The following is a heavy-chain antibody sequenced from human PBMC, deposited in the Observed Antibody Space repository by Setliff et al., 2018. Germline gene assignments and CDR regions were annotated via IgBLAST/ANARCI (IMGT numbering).Heavy chain of an antibody. V-gene: IGHV3-48*03. J-gene: IGHJ3*02. CDR2: ISTSGSTI. D-gene: IGHD3-9*01. CDR3: ARDSVLRYFDWLLYTPDAFDI. Sequence: GGSLRLSCAVSGFTFSDYEMNWVRQAPGKGLEWVSYISTSGSTIYYAVSVKGRFTISRDNAKNSLYLQMNSLRAEDTAVYYCARDSVLRYFDWLLYTPDAFDIWGQGTMVTVSS. CDR1: GFTFSDYE.